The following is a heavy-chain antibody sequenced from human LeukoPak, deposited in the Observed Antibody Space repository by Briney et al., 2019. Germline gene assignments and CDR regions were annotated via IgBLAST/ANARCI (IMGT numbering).Heavy chain of an antibody. Sequence: GASVKVSCKASGYTFTSYYMHWVRQAPGQGLEWMGWINPNSGGTNYAQKFQGRVTMTRDTSISTAYMELSRLRSDDTAVYYCARGTYYGSGSYYRYYYMDVWGKGTTVTVSS. D-gene: IGHD3-10*01. CDR3: ARGTYYGSGSYYRYYYMDV. CDR1: GYTFTSYY. J-gene: IGHJ6*03. V-gene: IGHV1-2*02. CDR2: INPNSGGT.